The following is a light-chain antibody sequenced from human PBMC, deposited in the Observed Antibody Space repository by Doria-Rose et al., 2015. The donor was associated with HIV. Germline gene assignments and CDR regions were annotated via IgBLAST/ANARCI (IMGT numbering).Light chain of an antibody. J-gene: IGKJ1*01. Sequence: EIVMTQSPGTLSLSPGERATLSCRASQSFSSTYLAWYQQKPGQAPSLLIYDGSTRVTGIPDRCSASGSGTDFTLTINRLEPEDFALYYCHQYGTSWTFGQGTKVEI. CDR2: DGS. CDR1: QSFSSTY. V-gene: IGKV3-20*01. CDR3: HQYGTSWT.